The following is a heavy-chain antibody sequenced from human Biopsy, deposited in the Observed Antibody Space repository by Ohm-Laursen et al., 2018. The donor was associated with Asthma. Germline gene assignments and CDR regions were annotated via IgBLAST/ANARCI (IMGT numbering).Heavy chain of an antibody. J-gene: IGHJ4*01. V-gene: IGHV1-58*01. CDR2: IVFASGAT. Sequence: SVKVSCNASGVALSGYTFEWVRQARGVGLEWIAWIVFASGATNYAQYFQDRLTVTRDMSAGSVSMELRGLSSTDPAVYYCAAGRTSLQGESLIWGQGTLVSVSS. CDR1: GVALSGYT. CDR3: AAGRTSLQGESLI. D-gene: IGHD2/OR15-2a*01.